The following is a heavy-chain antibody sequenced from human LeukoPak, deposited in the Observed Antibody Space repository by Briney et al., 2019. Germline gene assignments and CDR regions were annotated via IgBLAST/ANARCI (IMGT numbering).Heavy chain of an antibody. J-gene: IGHJ4*02. CDR2: ISGSGGST. Sequence: GGSLRLSCAASGFTFSSYAMSWVRQAPGRGLEWVSAISGSGGSTYYADSVKGRFTISRDNSKNTLYLQMNSLRAEDTAVYYCAKDRLRSRRLDYWGQGTLVTVSS. D-gene: IGHD4-17*01. CDR1: GFTFSSYA. V-gene: IGHV3-23*01. CDR3: AKDRLRSRRLDY.